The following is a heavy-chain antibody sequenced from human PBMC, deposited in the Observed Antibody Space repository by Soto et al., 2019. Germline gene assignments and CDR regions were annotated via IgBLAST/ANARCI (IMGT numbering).Heavy chain of an antibody. Sequence: QVQLQESGPGLVKPSETLSLTCTVSGGSVSSGSYYWSWIRQPPGKGLEWIGYIYYSGSTNYNPSLKRRVTISVDTSKNQFSLKLSSVTAADTAVYYCARARTGGDYPDYWGQGTLVTVSS. CDR1: GGSVSSGSYY. J-gene: IGHJ4*02. D-gene: IGHD4-17*01. CDR2: IYYSGST. V-gene: IGHV4-61*01. CDR3: ARARTGGDYPDY.